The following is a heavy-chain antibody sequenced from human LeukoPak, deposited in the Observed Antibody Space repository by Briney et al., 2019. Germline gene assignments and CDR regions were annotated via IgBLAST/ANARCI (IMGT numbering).Heavy chain of an antibody. CDR2: ISSSGSII. Sequence: SGGSLRLSCAASGFTFSSYETNWVRQAPGKGLEWVSYISSSGSIIYYADSVKGRFTISRDNAKNSLYLQMNSLRVEDTAVYYCARVHSSGWNWGQGTLVTVSS. CDR3: ARVHSSGWN. CDR1: GFTFSSYE. J-gene: IGHJ4*02. V-gene: IGHV3-48*03. D-gene: IGHD6-19*01.